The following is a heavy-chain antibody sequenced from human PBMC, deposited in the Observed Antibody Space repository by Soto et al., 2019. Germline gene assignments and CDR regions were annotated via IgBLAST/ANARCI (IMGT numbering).Heavy chain of an antibody. CDR2: ISAYNGNT. V-gene: IGHV1-18*01. Sequence: GASVKVSCKASGYTFTSYGISWVRQAPGQGLEWMGWISAYNGNTNYAQKHKGRVTMTTDTSTSTAYMELRSLRSDDTAVFYFARDVAVPGIAVAGSSFDIWGQGTMVTVSS. D-gene: IGHD6-19*01. CDR1: GYTFTSYG. J-gene: IGHJ3*02. CDR3: ARDVAVPGIAVAGSSFDI.